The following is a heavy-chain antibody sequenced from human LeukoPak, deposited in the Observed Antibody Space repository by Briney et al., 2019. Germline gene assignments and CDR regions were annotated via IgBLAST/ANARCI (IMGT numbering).Heavy chain of an antibody. V-gene: IGHV3-64*02. CDR2: ISSNGGWT. CDR3: ATITTGDRAFDI. J-gene: IGHJ3*02. D-gene: IGHD7-27*01. Sequence: PGKSLRLSCVASGFGFSSYGMHWVRQAPGKGLEYVSGISSNGGWTYYADSVKGRFTISRDNSKNTVYLQMGSLRADDMAVYFCATITTGDRAFDIWGQGTMVTVSS. CDR1: GFGFSSYG.